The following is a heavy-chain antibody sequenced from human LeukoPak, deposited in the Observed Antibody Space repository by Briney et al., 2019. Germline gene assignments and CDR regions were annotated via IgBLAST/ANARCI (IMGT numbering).Heavy chain of an antibody. Sequence: GSLRLSCAASGSTFSSYAMSWVRQAPGKGLEWVSAISGSGGSTYYADSVKGRFTISRDNSKNTLYLQMNSLRAESTAGYYCAKADTVSTVTTGPFDYWGQGTLVTVSS. V-gene: IGHV3-23*01. CDR1: GSTFSSYA. J-gene: IGHJ4*02. D-gene: IGHD4-17*01. CDR3: AKADTVSTVTTGPFDY. CDR2: ISGSGGST.